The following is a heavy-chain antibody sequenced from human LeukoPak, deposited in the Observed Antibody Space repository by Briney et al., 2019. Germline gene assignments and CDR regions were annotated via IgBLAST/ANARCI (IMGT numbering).Heavy chain of an antibody. Sequence: PGGSLRLSCAASGFTFSSYWMSWVRQAPGKGLEWVANVRQLGNEKYYVDSVKGRFTISRDNAKNSLYLQINSLRAEDTAVYYCTRDYWDYGDYFSDFWGPGTQVTVSS. CDR1: GFTFSSYW. CDR3: TRDYWDYGDYFSDF. CDR2: VRQLGNEK. V-gene: IGHV3-7*01. D-gene: IGHD4-17*01. J-gene: IGHJ4*02.